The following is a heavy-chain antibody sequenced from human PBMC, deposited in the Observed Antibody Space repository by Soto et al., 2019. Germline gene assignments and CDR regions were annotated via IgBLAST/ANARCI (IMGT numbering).Heavy chain of an antibody. D-gene: IGHD1-26*01. J-gene: IGHJ4*02. Sequence: QVQLVQSGAEVKKPGASVKVSCKASGYTFTSYGIIWVRQAHGQGLEWMGWISAYNGNTNYTQKLQGRVTSTTDTSTSTAYMELRRLRSDVTAVYYWARDAGVSWGLDYWGQGTLVTVSS. CDR2: ISAYNGNT. CDR3: ARDAGVSWGLDY. CDR1: GYTFTSYG. V-gene: IGHV1-18*01.